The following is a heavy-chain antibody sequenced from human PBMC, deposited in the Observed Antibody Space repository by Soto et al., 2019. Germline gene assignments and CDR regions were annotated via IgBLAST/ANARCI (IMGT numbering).Heavy chain of an antibody. J-gene: IGHJ5*02. CDR1: GFSLSTSGVG. CDR3: AHRPARSTRRILNWFDP. Sequence: SGPTLVNPTQTLTLTCTFSGFSLSTSGVGVGWIRQPPGKALEWLALIYWDDDKRYSPSLKSRLTITKDTSKNQVVLTMTNMDPVDTATYYCAHRPARSTRRILNWFDPWGQGTLVTVSS. CDR2: IYWDDDK. V-gene: IGHV2-5*02. D-gene: IGHD6-6*01.